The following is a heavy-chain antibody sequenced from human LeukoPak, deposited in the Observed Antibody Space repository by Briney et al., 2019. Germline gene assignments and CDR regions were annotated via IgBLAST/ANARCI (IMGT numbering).Heavy chain of an antibody. Sequence: KPSETLSLTCTVSGDSISSSGYYWCWIRQPPGKGLEWIGSIYYTGSTYYNPSLKSRVTISVDTSKNQFSLKLTSVTAADTAVYYCARSSGLIAVAGTGSAFDIWGQGTMVTVSS. D-gene: IGHD6-19*01. CDR2: IYYTGST. CDR3: ARSSGLIAVAGTGSAFDI. CDR1: GDSISSSGYY. V-gene: IGHV4-39*01. J-gene: IGHJ3*02.